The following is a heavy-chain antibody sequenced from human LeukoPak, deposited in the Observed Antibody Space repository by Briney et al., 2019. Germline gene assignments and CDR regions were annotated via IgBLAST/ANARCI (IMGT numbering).Heavy chain of an antibody. Sequence: ASVKVSCKASGYTFTDDYMHWVRQAPGQGLEWMGRINPSSGGTSYAQQFQGRVTMTRDTSISTAYMELSSLRSDDTALYYCARGGTQSFRYWGQGTLVTVSS. CDR2: INPSSGGT. D-gene: IGHD1-1*01. V-gene: IGHV1-2*06. CDR1: GYTFTDDY. J-gene: IGHJ4*02. CDR3: ARGGTQSFRY.